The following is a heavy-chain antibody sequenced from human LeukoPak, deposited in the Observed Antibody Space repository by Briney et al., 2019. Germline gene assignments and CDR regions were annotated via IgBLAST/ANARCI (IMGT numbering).Heavy chain of an antibody. D-gene: IGHD1-14*01. CDR1: GGSISSGGYY. CDR3: ASGTDRYWYFDL. Sequence: PSETLSLTCTVSGGSISSGGYYWSWIRQPPGKGLEWIGYIYHSGSTYYNPSLKSRVTISVDRSKNQFSLKLSSVTAADTAVYYCASGTDRYWYFDLWGRGTLVTVSS. J-gene: IGHJ2*01. V-gene: IGHV4-30-2*01. CDR2: IYHSGST.